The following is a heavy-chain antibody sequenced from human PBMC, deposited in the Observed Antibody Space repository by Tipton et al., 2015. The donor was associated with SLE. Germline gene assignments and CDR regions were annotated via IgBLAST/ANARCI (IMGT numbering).Heavy chain of an antibody. CDR2: IYHSGST. J-gene: IGHJ5*02. V-gene: IGHV4-38-2*02. CDR3: ARDRGSSWHNWFDP. CDR1: GGSISSYY. Sequence: TLSLTCTVSGGSISSYYWGWIRQPPGKGLEWIGSIYHSGSTYYNPSLKSRVTISVDTSKNQFSLKLSSVTAADTAVYYCARDRGSSWHNWFDPWGQGTLVTVSS. D-gene: IGHD6-13*01.